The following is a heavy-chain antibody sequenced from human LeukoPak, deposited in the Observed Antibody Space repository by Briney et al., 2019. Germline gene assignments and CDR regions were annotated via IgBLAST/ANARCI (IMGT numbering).Heavy chain of an antibody. Sequence: GGSLRLSCAASGFTSSSYAMSWVRQAPGKGLEWVSAISGSGGSTYYADSVKGRFTISRDNSKNTLYLQMNSLRAEDTAVYYCARDSSGDFTWDYWGQGTLVTVSS. CDR3: ARDSSGDFTWDY. CDR1: GFTSSSYA. V-gene: IGHV3-23*01. CDR2: ISGSGGST. D-gene: IGHD4-17*01. J-gene: IGHJ4*02.